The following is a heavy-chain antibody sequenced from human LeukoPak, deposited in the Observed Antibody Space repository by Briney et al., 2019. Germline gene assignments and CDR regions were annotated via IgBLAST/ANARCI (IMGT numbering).Heavy chain of an antibody. V-gene: IGHV4-61*01. Sequence: SETLSLTCTVSGGSVSSENNYWSWIRQPPGKGLEWIGYIYYNGSTSYNPSLKGRVAISVDTSKNQFSLKLSSVTAADTAMYYCAREYKRTWFGDLTSAPFDYWGQGTLVTVS. J-gene: IGHJ4*02. D-gene: IGHD3-10*01. CDR3: AREYKRTWFGDLTSAPFDY. CDR1: GGSVSSENNY. CDR2: IYYNGST.